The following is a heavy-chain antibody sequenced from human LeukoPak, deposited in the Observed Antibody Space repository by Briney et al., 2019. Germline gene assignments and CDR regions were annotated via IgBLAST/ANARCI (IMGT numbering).Heavy chain of an antibody. J-gene: IGHJ4*02. Sequence: ASVKVSCKASGYTFTSYYMHWVRQAPGQGLEWMGIINPSGGSTSYAQKFQGRVTMTRDTSTSTVYMELSSLRSEDTAVYYCARDSPPIFSGSGSDGSDYWGQGTLVTVSS. V-gene: IGHV1-46*01. CDR1: GYTFTSYY. D-gene: IGHD3-10*01. CDR2: INPSGGST. CDR3: ARDSPPIFSGSGSDGSDY.